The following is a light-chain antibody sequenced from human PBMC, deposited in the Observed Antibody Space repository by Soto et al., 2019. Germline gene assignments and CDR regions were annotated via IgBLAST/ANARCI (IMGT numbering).Light chain of an antibody. V-gene: IGKV3-15*01. CDR2: DAS. Sequence: ILMTQSPATLSVSPGERATLSCRASQSVSNNFAWYQQKPGQAPRLLIYDASNRATGIPARFSGSASGTMFTLTISGLQSEDFAVYYCQQYDNWPPWTFGHRTKVEIK. CDR3: QQYDNWPPWT. J-gene: IGKJ1*01. CDR1: QSVSNN.